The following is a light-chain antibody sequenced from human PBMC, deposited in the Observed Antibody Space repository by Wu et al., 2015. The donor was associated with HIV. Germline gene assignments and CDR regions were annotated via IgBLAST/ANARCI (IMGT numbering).Light chain of an antibody. CDR2: AAS. CDR3: LQHNSYPLT. V-gene: IGKV1-17*03. J-gene: IGKJ4*01. CDR1: QGINNY. Sequence: DIQMTQSPSAMSASVGDRVTITCRASQGINNYLVWFQQKPGKVPERLIYAASSLQSGVPSRFSGSGSGTEFTLTISSLQPEDFATYYCLQHNSYPLTFGGGTKVEIK.